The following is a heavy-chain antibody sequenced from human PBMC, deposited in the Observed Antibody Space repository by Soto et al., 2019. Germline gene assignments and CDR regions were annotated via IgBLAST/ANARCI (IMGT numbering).Heavy chain of an antibody. D-gene: IGHD6-19*01. CDR1: GGSISSYY. CDR3: ARAGDSSGPVALGY. CDR2: IYNSGST. J-gene: IGHJ4*02. V-gene: IGHV4-59*12. Sequence: SETLSLTCTVSGGSISSYYWSWIRQPPGKGLEWIGYIYNSGSTNYNPSLKSRVTISVDTSKNQFSLKLSSVTAADTAVYYCARAGDSSGPVALGYWGQGTLVTVSS.